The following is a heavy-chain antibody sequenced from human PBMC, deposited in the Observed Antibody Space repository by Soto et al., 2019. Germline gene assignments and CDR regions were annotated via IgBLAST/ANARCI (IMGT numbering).Heavy chain of an antibody. CDR3: AREGARHMVRDPYYFDY. J-gene: IGHJ4*02. CDR2: TRNKANSYTT. Sequence: PGGSLRLSCAASGFTFSDHYMDWVRQAPGKGLEWVGRTRNKANSYTTEYAASVKGRFTISRDDSKNSLYLQMNSLKTEDTAVYYCAREGARHMVRDPYYFDYWGQGTLVTVSS. CDR1: GFTFSDHY. D-gene: IGHD3-10*01. V-gene: IGHV3-72*01.